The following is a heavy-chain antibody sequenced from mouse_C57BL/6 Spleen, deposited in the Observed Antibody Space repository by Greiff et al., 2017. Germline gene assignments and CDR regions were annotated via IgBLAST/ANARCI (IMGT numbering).Heavy chain of an antibody. CDR1: GYTFTSYW. V-gene: IGHV1-69*01. D-gene: IGHD2-4*01. Sequence: VQLQQPGAELVMPGASVKLSCKASGYTFTSYWMHWVKQRPGQGLEWIGEIDPSDSYTNYNQKFKGKSTLTVDKSSSTAYMQLSSLTSEDSAVYYCARSHDYDGGKWFAYWGQGTLVTVSA. CDR2: IDPSDSYT. CDR3: ARSHDYDGGKWFAY. J-gene: IGHJ3*01.